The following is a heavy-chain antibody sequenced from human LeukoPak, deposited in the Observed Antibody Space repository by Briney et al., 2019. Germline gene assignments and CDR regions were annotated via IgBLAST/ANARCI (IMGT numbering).Heavy chain of an antibody. V-gene: IGHV1-69*04. CDR3: ARTPPPYYDILTGYYNVSYYYYMDV. J-gene: IGHJ6*03. Sequence: ASVKVSCKASGYTFTSQDISWVRQAPGQGLEWMGRIIPILGIANYAQKFQGRVTITTDESTSTAYMELSSLRSEDTAVYYCARTPPPYYDILTGYYNVSYYYYMDVWGKGTTVTVSS. D-gene: IGHD3-9*01. CDR1: GYTFTSQD. CDR2: IIPILGIA.